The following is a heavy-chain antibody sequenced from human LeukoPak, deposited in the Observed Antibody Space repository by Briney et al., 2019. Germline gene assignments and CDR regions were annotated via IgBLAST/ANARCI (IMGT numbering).Heavy chain of an antibody. J-gene: IGHJ6*02. V-gene: IGHV4-30-2*01. D-gene: IGHD3-16*01. Sequence: PSETLSLTCAVSGGSISSGGYSWSWIRQPPGKGLEWIGYIYHSGSTYYNPSLKSRVTISVDRSENQFSLKLSSVTAADTAVYYCARDASYYYGMDVWGQGTTVTVSS. CDR2: IYHSGST. CDR1: GGSISSGGYS. CDR3: ARDASYYYGMDV.